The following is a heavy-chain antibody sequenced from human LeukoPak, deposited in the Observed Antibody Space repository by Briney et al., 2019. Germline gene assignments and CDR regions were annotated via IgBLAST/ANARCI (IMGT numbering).Heavy chain of an antibody. CDR1: GFTFSNYV. CDR3: VKDLNCGGDCYSDAWH. CDR2: ISYDGSNK. D-gene: IGHD2-21*02. Sequence: GGSLRLSCAASGFTFSNYVIHWVRQAPGKGLEWVAVISYDGSNKYYVDSVKGRFTISRDNSKNTLFLQMNSLRAEDTAVYYCVKDLNCGGDCYSDAWHWGQGILVTVSS. V-gene: IGHV3-30*18. J-gene: IGHJ4*02.